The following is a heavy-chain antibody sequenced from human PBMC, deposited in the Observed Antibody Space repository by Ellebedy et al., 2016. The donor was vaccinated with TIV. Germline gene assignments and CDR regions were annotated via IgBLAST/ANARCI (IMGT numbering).Heavy chain of an antibody. Sequence: APVKVSCKASGYTFTSYGISWVRQAPGQGLEWMGWISAYSGNTNYAQKLQGRVTLTTDTSTSTAYMELRSLRSDDTAVYYCARDARYYYDISGYLYWGQGTLVTVSS. CDR1: GYTFTSYG. CDR3: ARDARYYYDISGYLY. V-gene: IGHV1-18*01. CDR2: ISAYSGNT. J-gene: IGHJ4*02. D-gene: IGHD3-22*01.